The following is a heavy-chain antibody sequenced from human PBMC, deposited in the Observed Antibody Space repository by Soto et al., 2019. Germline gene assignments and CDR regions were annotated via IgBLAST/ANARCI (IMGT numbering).Heavy chain of an antibody. D-gene: IGHD3-22*01. CDR2: IYHGVST. V-gene: IGHV4-38-2*01. CDR3: AILSHWVPYYYDSSPYTFEKWFDP. CDR1: GYSISSGDY. J-gene: IGHJ5*02. Sequence: SETLSLTGAVSGYSISSGDYWGWLRQPPGKGLEWIGSIYHGVSTYYNPSLNSRVTLSIDMTNNHVSLILNSVTAADTAVYYCAILSHWVPYYYDSSPYTFEKWFDPWGQGTLVTVSS.